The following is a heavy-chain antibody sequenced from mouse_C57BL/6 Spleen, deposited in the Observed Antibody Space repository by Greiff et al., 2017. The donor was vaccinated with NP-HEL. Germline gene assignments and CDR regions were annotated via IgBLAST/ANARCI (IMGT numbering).Heavy chain of an antibody. J-gene: IGHJ1*03. V-gene: IGHV1-69*01. D-gene: IGHD2-2*01. CDR1: GYTFTSYW. Sequence: QVQLQQSGAELVMPGASVKLSCKASGYTFTSYWMHWVKQRPGQGLEWIGEIDPSDSYTNYNQKFKGKSTLTVDKSSSTAYMQLSSLTSEDSAVYYCARSEVTTYFVVWGTGTTVTVSS. CDR2: IDPSDSYT. CDR3: ARSEVTTYFVV.